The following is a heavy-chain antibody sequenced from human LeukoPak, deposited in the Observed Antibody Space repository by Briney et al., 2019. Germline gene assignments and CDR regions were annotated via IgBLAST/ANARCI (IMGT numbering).Heavy chain of an antibody. D-gene: IGHD6-13*01. Sequence: SETLSLTCTVSGGSISSYYWSWIRQPPGKGLEWIGYIYYSGSTYYNPSLKSRVTISVDTSKNQFSLKLSSVTAADTAVYYCARSLDSSSWYYFDYWGQGTLVTVSS. CDR2: IYYSGST. J-gene: IGHJ4*02. CDR3: ARSLDSSSWYYFDY. V-gene: IGHV4-59*08. CDR1: GGSISSYY.